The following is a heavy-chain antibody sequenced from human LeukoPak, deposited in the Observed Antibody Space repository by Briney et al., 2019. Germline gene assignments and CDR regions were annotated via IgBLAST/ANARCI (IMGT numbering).Heavy chain of an antibody. V-gene: IGHV4-30-4*08. CDR1: GGSISSGDYY. CDR3: ARGRPGFFQQFVPQSRYFDY. J-gene: IGHJ4*02. Sequence: SQTLSLTCTVSGGSISSGDYYWSWIRQPPGKGLEWIGEINHSGSTNYNPSLKSRVTISVDTSKNQFSLKLSSVTAADTAVYYCARGRPGFFQQFVPQSRYFDYWGQGTLVTVSS. CDR2: INHSGST. D-gene: IGHD6-6*01.